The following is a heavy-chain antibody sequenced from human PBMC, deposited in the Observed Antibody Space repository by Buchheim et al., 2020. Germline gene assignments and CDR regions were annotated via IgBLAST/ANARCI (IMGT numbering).Heavy chain of an antibody. CDR3: ARENILTGYYSSGLYYYYGMDV. D-gene: IGHD3-9*01. CDR2: ISHDGSNK. J-gene: IGHJ6*02. CDR1: GFTFSTYV. V-gene: IGHV3-30-3*01. Sequence: QVQLVASGGGVVQPGRSLRLSCAVSGFTFSTYVMHWVRQAPGTGLEWVALISHDGSNKNYADSLKGRFTISRDNSKNTLYLQMNSLRAEDTAVYYCARENILTGYYSSGLYYYYGMDVWGQGTT.